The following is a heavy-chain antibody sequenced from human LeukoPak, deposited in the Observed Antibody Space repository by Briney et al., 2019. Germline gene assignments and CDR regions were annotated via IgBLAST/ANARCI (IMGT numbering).Heavy chain of an antibody. Sequence: PGGSLRLSCAASGFTFSSYLMHWVRQAPGKWLVWVSRINGDGSTTSYADSVKGRFTISRDNAKNTLYLQMTSLRAEDTAVYYCASSPRSHFDYWGQGTLVTVSS. V-gene: IGHV3-74*01. J-gene: IGHJ4*02. CDR1: GFTFSSYL. CDR3: ASSPRSHFDY. CDR2: INGDGSTT. D-gene: IGHD2-15*01.